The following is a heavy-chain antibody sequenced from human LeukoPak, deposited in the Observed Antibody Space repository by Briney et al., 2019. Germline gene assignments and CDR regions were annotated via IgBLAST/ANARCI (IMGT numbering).Heavy chain of an antibody. CDR3: ARRPGIAVAGTRRFDY. CDR1: GGSISSGSHY. D-gene: IGHD6-19*01. Sequence: SETLSLTCTVSGGSISSGSHYWGWVRQPPGKGLEWIGSIYYSGRTYYNPALKSRVTISIDTSKNQNSLKLSSVTAADTAVYYCARRPGIAVAGTRRFDYWGQGTLVTVSS. V-gene: IGHV4-39*01. CDR2: IYYSGRT. J-gene: IGHJ4*02.